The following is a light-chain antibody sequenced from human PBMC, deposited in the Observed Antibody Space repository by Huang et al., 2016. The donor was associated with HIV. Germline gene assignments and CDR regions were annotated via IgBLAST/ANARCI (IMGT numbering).Light chain of an antibody. J-gene: IGKJ3*01. CDR2: DAS. CDR3: QQSYSSPGFT. CDR1: QSIRSY. Sequence: DIQMTQSPSSLSASVGDRVTITCRASQSIRSYLHWYQQKPGKAPKVLIYDASSLQSGVPPRFSGSGSETNFTLTIGSLQPEDFGTYYCQQSYSSPGFTFGPGTVVEIK. V-gene: IGKV1-39*01.